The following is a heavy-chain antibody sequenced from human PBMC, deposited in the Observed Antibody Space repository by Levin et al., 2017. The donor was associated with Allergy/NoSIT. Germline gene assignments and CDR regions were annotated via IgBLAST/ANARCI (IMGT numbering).Heavy chain of an antibody. CDR1: GFTFSSYS. V-gene: IGHV3-21*01. J-gene: IGHJ6*02. CDR3: ARVITMVRGVIPNYYYGMDV. Sequence: PGGSLRLSCAASGFTFSSYSMNWVRQAPGKGLEWVSSISSSSSYIYYADSVKGRFTISRDNAKNSLYLQMNSLRAEDTAVYYCARVITMVRGVIPNYYYGMDVWGQGTTVTVSS. CDR2: ISSSSSYI. D-gene: IGHD3-10*01.